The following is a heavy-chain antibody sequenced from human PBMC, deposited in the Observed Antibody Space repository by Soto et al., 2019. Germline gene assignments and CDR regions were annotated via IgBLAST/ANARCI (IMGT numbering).Heavy chain of an antibody. CDR1: GFSLSAETLC. Sequence: SGPTLVNPTQTLTLTCTFSGFSLSAETLCVTWIRQPPGKALEWLALIGWDDDKNYSTSLKTRLTVSKDTSKNQVVLRMTNMDPVDTATYYCALTFRRRNWGGGIDYWGQGALVTVSS. CDR3: ALTFRRRNWGGGIDY. V-gene: IGHV2-70*01. D-gene: IGHD7-27*01. CDR2: IGWDDDK. J-gene: IGHJ4*02.